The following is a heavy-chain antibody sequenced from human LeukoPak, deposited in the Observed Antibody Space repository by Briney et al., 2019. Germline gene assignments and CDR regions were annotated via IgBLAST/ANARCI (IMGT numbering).Heavy chain of an antibody. D-gene: IGHD3-3*01. CDR2: ISAYNGNT. CDR3: ARVESYDFWSGYYPRYFDY. V-gene: IGHV1-18*01. CDR1: GYTFTSYG. J-gene: IGHJ4*02. Sequence: ASVKVSCKASGYTFTSYGISWVRQAPGQGLEWMGWISAYNGNTNYAQKLQGRVTMTTDTSTSTAYMELRSLRSDDTAVYYCARVESYDFWSGYYPRYFDYWGQGTLVTVSS.